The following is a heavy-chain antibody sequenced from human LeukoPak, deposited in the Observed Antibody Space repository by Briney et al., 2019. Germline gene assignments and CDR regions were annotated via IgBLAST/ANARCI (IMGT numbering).Heavy chain of an antibody. CDR2: ISWNSGSI. CDR3: AKDRYSSGYYYLDY. CDR1: GFTFDDYA. D-gene: IGHD3-22*01. V-gene: IGHV3-9*01. J-gene: IGHJ4*02. Sequence: GRSLRLSCAASGFTFDDYAMHWVRQAPGKGLEWVSGISWNSGSIGYADSVKGRFTISRDNARNSLYLQMNSLRAEDAALYYCAKDRYSSGYYYLDYWGQGTLVTVSS.